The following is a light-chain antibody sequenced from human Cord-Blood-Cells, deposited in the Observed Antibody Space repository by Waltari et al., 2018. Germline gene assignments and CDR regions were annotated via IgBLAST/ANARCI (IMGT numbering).Light chain of an antibody. CDR2: DVS. J-gene: IGLJ3*02. CDR1: RTYVGGYNH. Sequence: QSALTPPASVSGSPGPSIHLPFTGTRTYVGGYNHVSWYQQPPGKAPKLMIYDVSKRPSGVSNRFSGSKSGNTASLTISGLQAEDEADYYCSSYTSSSTVFGGGTKLTVL. V-gene: IGLV2-14*01. CDR3: SSYTSSSTV.